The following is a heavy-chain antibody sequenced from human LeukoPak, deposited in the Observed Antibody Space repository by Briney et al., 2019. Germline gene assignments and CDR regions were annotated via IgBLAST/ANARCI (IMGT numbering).Heavy chain of an antibody. CDR1: GYTFTSYD. D-gene: IGHD6-13*01. CDR3: ARGSSSWGRSFDY. J-gene: IGHJ4*02. Sequence: ASVKVSCKASGYTFTSYDINWVRQATGQGLEWMGWMNPNSGNTGYAQRFQGRVTITRDTSISTAYMEPSSLRSEDTAVYYCARGSSSWGRSFDYWGQGTLVTVTS. CDR2: MNPNSGNT. V-gene: IGHV1-8*03.